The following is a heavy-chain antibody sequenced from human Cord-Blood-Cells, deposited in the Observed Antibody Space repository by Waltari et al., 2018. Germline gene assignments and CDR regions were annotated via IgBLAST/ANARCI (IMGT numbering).Heavy chain of an antibody. CDR1: GYTFTGYY. D-gene: IGHD2-15*01. J-gene: IGHJ4*02. CDR2: SDPNSGGT. Sequence: QVQLVQSGAEVKKPGASVKVSCKASGYTFTGYYMHWVSQAPGQGLGGMGWSDPNSGGTNYAQKFQGWVTMTRDTSISTAYMELSRLRSDDTAVYYCAREEDPGYFDYWGQGTLVTVSS. V-gene: IGHV1-2*04. CDR3: AREEDPGYFDY.